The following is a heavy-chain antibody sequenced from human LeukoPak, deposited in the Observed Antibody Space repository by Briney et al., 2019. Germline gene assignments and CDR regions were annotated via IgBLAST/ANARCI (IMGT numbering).Heavy chain of an antibody. J-gene: IGHJ4*02. D-gene: IGHD2-8*01. CDR1: GGSFSGYY. Sequence: PSETLSLTCAVYGGSFSGYYWSWIRQPPGKGLEWIGEINHSGGTNYNPSLKSRVTISVDTSKNQFSLKLSSVTAADTAVYYCARGYIVLMVYAFDYWGQGTLVTVSS. CDR2: INHSGGT. V-gene: IGHV4-34*01. CDR3: ARGYIVLMVYAFDY.